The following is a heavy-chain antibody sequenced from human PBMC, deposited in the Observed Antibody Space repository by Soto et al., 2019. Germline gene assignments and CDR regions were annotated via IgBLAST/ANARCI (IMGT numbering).Heavy chain of an antibody. CDR2: INHSGST. Sequence: SETLSLTCAVYGGSFSGYYWSWIRQPPGKGLEWIGEINHSGSTNYNPSLKSRVTISVDTSKNQFSLKLSSVSAADTAVYYCATGRGVRGVIITTYYYYGLDVWGQGTTVTVS. J-gene: IGHJ6*02. D-gene: IGHD3-10*01. CDR3: ATGRGVRGVIITTYYYYGLDV. CDR1: GGSFSGYY. V-gene: IGHV4-34*01.